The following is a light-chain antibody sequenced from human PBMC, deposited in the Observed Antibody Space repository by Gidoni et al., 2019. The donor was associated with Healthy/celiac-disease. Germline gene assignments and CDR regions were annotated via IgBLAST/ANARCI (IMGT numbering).Light chain of an antibody. CDR3: QQYGSSPALT. CDR1: QCVSSSY. J-gene: IGKJ4*01. Sequence: EIVLTQSPGTLSLSPGERATLSCRASQCVSSSYLAWYQQKPGQAPRLLIYGASSGSGTDFTLTISRLEPEDFAVYYCQQYGSSPALTFGGGTKVEIK. V-gene: IGKV3-20*01. CDR2: GAS.